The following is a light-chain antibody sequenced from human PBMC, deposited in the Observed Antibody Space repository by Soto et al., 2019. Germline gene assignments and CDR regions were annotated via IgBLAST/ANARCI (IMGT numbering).Light chain of an antibody. J-gene: IGKJ2*01. V-gene: IGKV3-15*01. CDR3: QQYNTWPPYT. CDR2: DAS. CDR1: QSITSH. Sequence: EIVMTQSPATLPVSPGERATLSCRASQSITSHLAWYQQKPGQTPRLLIYDASTRATGIPARFSASGSGTEFTLTISSVLSEDFAVYYCQQYNTWPPYTFGQGTKLDIK.